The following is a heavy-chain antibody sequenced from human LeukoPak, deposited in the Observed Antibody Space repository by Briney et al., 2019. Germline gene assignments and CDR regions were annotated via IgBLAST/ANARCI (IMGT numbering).Heavy chain of an antibody. CDR2: LRYDGSSK. CDR3: AKDSVYGGWGNAFDI. D-gene: IGHD3-16*01. Sequence: GGSLRLSCAASGFTFSNSGMHWVRQAPGKGLEWVSFLRYDGSSKFYTDSVQGRFTISRDNSKNTLYLQMNSLRVEDAAVYYCAKDSVYGGWGNAFDIWGQGTMVTVSS. J-gene: IGHJ3*02. CDR1: GFTFSNSG. V-gene: IGHV3-30*02.